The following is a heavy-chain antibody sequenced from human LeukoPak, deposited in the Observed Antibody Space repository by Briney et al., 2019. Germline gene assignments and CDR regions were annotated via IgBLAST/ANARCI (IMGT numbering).Heavy chain of an antibody. J-gene: IGHJ6*03. V-gene: IGHV1-2*02. D-gene: IGHD3-22*01. CDR1: GYTFTGYY. CDR3: ARDRDDSSGYYLYYYYMDV. CDR2: INPNSGGT. Sequence: ASVKVSCQASGYTFTGYYMHWVRQAPGQGLEWMGWINPNSGGTNYTQKFHGRVTMTRDTSISTAYMELSRLRSDYTAVYYCARDRDDSSGYYLYYYYMDVWGKGTTVTVSS.